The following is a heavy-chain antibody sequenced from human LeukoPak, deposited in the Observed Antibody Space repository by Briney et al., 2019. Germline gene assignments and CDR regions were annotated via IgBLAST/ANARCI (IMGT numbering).Heavy chain of an antibody. CDR1: GFTFRSYS. D-gene: IGHD5-12*01. CDR2: ISSSSSYI. J-gene: IGHJ4*02. V-gene: IGHV3-21*01. Sequence: GGSLRLSCAPSGFTFRSYSTNWVRRAPGKGLEWVSSISSSSSYIYYADSVKGRFTISRDNAKNSLYLQMNSLRAEDTAVYYCARDKPGGGYDYGNDYWGQGTLVTVSS. CDR3: ARDKPGGGYDYGNDY.